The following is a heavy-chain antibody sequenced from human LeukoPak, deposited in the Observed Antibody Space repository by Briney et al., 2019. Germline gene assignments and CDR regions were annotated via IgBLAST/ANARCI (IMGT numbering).Heavy chain of an antibody. J-gene: IGHJ4*02. CDR2: ISAYNGNT. Sequence: GASAKVSCKASGYTFTSYGISWVRQAPGQGLEWMGWISAYNGNTNYAQKLQGRVTMTTDTSTSTAYMELRSLRSDDTAVYYCARDRTTMVRGVIIIGYWGQGTLVTVSS. V-gene: IGHV1-18*01. CDR1: GYTFTSYG. D-gene: IGHD3-10*01. CDR3: ARDRTTMVRGVIIIGY.